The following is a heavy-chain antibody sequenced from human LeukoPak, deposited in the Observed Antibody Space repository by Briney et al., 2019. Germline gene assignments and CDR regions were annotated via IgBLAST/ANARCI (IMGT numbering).Heavy chain of an antibody. CDR2: ISSSGSTI. Sequence: GGSLRLSCAASGFTFSSYSMNWVRQAPGKGLEWVSYISSSGSTIYYADSVKGRFTISRDNAKNSLYLQMNSLRAEDTAVYYCARDQQSYGDYDAFDIWGQGTMVTVSS. CDR3: ARDQQSYGDYDAFDI. J-gene: IGHJ3*02. D-gene: IGHD4-17*01. CDR1: GFTFSSYS. V-gene: IGHV3-48*04.